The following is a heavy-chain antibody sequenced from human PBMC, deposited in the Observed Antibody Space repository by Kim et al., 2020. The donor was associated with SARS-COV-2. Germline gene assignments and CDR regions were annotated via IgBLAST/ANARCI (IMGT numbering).Heavy chain of an antibody. CDR1: GGTFSSYA. CDR2: IIPIFGTA. J-gene: IGHJ6*02. V-gene: IGHV1-69*13. Sequence: SVKVSCKASGGTFSSYAISWVRQAPGQGLEWMGGIIPIFGTANYAQKFQGRVTITADESTSTAYMELSSLRSEDTAVYYCARNRRSCSGGSCYPRDYYYGMDVWGQGTTVTVSS. CDR3: ARNRRSCSGGSCYPRDYYYGMDV. D-gene: IGHD2-15*01.